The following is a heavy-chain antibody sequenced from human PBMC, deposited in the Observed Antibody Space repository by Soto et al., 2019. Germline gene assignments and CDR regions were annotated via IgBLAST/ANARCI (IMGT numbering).Heavy chain of an antibody. J-gene: IGHJ4*02. V-gene: IGHV3-30-3*01. Sequence: RVPWAAAGFTFSSYGIHRISQDPGKGLEWVAVISYDGSNKYYADSVKGRFTISRDNSKNTLYLQMNSLRAEDTAVYYCARDRIVAGYYFDYWGQGTLVTVSS. D-gene: IGHD5-12*01. CDR3: ARDRIVAGYYFDY. CDR1: GFTFSSYG. CDR2: ISYDGSNK.